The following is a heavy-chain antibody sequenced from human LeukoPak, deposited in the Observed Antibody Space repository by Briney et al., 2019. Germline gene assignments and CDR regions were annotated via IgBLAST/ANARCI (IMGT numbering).Heavy chain of an antibody. J-gene: IGHJ4*02. CDR1: GGSISSYY. V-gene: IGHV4-4*07. CDR3: ARAKYYYGSGSSRSPYYFDY. Sequence: SETLSLTCTVSGGSISSYYWSWIRQPAGKGLEWIGRIYTSGSTNYNPSLKSRVTMSVDTSKNQFSLKLSSVTAADTAVYYCARAKYYYGSGSSRSPYYFDYWGQGTLVTVSS. CDR2: IYTSGST. D-gene: IGHD3-10*01.